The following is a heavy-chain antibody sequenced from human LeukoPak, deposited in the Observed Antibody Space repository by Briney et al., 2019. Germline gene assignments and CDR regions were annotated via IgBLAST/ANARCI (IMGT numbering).Heavy chain of an antibody. D-gene: IGHD4-17*01. V-gene: IGHV4-30-4*01. CDR1: GGSISSGDYY. J-gene: IGHJ3*02. CDR3: ARERRSRTTVTLVFRAFDI. CDR2: IYYSGST. Sequence: SQTLSLTCTVSGGSISSGDYYWSWIRQPPGKGLEWIGYIYYSGSTYYNPSLKSRVTISVDTSKNQFSLKLSSVTAADTAVYYCARERRSRTTVTLVFRAFDIWGQGTMVTVSS.